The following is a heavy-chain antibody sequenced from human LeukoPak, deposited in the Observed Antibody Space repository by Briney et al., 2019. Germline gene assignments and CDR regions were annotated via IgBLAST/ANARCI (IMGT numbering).Heavy chain of an antibody. Sequence: SETLSLTCTVSGGSISSSNWWSWVRQPPGKGLEWIGEIYHSGSTNYNPSLKSRVTISVDKSKNQFSLKLSSVTAADTAVYYCAREGYSSSWYRVLYYFDYWGQGTLVTVSS. D-gene: IGHD6-13*01. CDR1: GGSISSSNW. J-gene: IGHJ4*02. CDR3: AREGYSSSWYRVLYYFDY. V-gene: IGHV4-4*02. CDR2: IYHSGST.